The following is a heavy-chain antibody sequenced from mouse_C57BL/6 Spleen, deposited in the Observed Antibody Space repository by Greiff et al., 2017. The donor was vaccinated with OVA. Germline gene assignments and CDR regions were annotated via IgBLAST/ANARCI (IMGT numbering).Heavy chain of an antibody. CDR2: INPSNGGT. CDR1: GYTFTSYW. V-gene: IGHV1-53*01. J-gene: IGHJ1*03. CDR3: ARWYYGSSYDWYFDV. D-gene: IGHD1-1*01. Sequence: VKLQQPGTELVKPGASVKLSCKASGYTFTSYWMHWVKQRPGQGLEWIGNINPSNGGTNYNEKFKSKATLTVDKSSSTAYMQLSSLTSEDSAVYYCARWYYGSSYDWYFDVWGTGTTVTVSS.